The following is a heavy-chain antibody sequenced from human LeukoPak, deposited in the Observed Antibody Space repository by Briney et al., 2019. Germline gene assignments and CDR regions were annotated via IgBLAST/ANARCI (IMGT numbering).Heavy chain of an antibody. CDR3: ARGYSSGPKYYYYYMDV. V-gene: IGHV4-34*01. J-gene: IGHJ6*03. Sequence: SETLSLTCAVYGGSISNYYWSWIRQPPGKGLEWIGEINHSGTTNYNPSLKSRVTISVDTSKNQFSLKLSSVTAADTAVYYCARGYSSGPKYYYYYMDVWGKGTTVTVSS. CDR2: INHSGTT. D-gene: IGHD6-19*01. CDR1: GGSISNYY.